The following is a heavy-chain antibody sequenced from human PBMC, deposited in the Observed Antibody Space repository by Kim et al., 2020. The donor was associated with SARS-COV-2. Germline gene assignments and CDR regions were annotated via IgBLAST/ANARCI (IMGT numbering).Heavy chain of an antibody. J-gene: IGHJ5*02. V-gene: IGHV4-30-2*01. Sequence: SETLSLTCAVSGGSISSGGYSWSWIRQPPGKGLEWIGYIYHSGSTYYNPSLKSRVTISVDRSKNQFSLKLSSVTAADTAVYYCARDRRRGSYLGFDPWGQGTLVTVSS. CDR2: IYHSGST. D-gene: IGHD1-26*01. CDR3: ARDRRRGSYLGFDP. CDR1: GGSISSGGYS.